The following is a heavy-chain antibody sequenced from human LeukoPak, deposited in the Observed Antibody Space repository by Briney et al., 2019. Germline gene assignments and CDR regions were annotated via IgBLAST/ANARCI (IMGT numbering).Heavy chain of an antibody. CDR2: INHSGST. CDR1: GGSFSGYY. D-gene: IGHD3-3*01. V-gene: IGHV4-34*01. J-gene: IGHJ4*02. Sequence: SETLSLTCAVYGGSFSGYYWSWIRQPPGKGLEWIGEINHSGSTNYNPSLKSRVTISVDTSKNQFSLKLSSVTAADTAVYYCARAVPSITIFTHYFDYWGQGTLVTVSS. CDR3: ARAVPSITIFTHYFDY.